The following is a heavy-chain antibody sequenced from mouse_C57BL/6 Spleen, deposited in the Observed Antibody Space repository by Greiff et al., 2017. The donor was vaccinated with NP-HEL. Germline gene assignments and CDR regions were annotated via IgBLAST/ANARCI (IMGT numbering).Heavy chain of an antibody. CDR1: GYAFTNYL. CDR2: INPGSGGT. D-gene: IGHD2-12*01. V-gene: IGHV1-54*01. Sequence: VKVVESGAELVRPGTSVKVSCKASGYAFTNYLIEWVKQRPGQGLEWIGVINPGSGGTNYNEKFKGKATLTADKSSSTAYMQLSSLTSEDSAVYFCARAYYSSGSYFDYWGQGTTLTVSS. J-gene: IGHJ2*01. CDR3: ARAYYSSGSYFDY.